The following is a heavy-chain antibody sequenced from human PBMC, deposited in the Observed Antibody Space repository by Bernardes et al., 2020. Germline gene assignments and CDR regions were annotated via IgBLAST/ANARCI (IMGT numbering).Heavy chain of an antibody. D-gene: IGHD3-3*01. CDR3: ARLRPTLWFDP. J-gene: IGHJ5*02. CDR1: GLSVSTNY. CDR2: IYSGDST. V-gene: IGHV3-53*01. Sequence: GGSLRLSCASSGLSVSTNYMSWVRQAPGEGPEWVSVIYSGDSTYYADSVKGRFTISRDDSKNTVYLQMNSLRAEDTAVYYCARLRPTLWFDPWGQGTRVTVSS.